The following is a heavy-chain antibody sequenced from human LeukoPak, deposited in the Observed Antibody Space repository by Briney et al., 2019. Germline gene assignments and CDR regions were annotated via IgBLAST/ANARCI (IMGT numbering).Heavy chain of an antibody. J-gene: IGHJ6*03. V-gene: IGHV3-11*04. D-gene: IGHD1-1*01. Sequence: GSLRLSCAASGFTFSDYYMSWIRQAPGKGLEWVSYISSSGSTIYYADSVKGRFTVSRDNAKNSLYLQMNSLRAEDTAVYYCARDLQLGGVYYYYYMDVWGKGTTVTVSS. CDR1: GFTFSDYY. CDR3: ARDLQLGGVYYYYYMDV. CDR2: ISSSGSTI.